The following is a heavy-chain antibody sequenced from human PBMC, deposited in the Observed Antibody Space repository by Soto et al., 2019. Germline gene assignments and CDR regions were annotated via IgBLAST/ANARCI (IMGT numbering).Heavy chain of an antibody. J-gene: IGHJ4*02. CDR1: GGSISSYY. CDR2: IYYSGST. D-gene: IGHD6-6*01. Sequence: SETLSLTCTVSGGSISSYYLSWIRQPPGKGLEWIGYIYYSGSTNYNPSLKSRVTISVDTSKNQFSLKLSSVTAADTAVYYCARASSSGLDYWGQGTLVTVSS. CDR3: ARASSSGLDY. V-gene: IGHV4-59*01.